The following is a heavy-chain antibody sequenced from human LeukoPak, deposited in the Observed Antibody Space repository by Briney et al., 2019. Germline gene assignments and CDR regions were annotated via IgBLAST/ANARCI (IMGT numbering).Heavy chain of an antibody. CDR1: GFTFSSYG. Sequence: GGSLRLSCAASGFTFSSYGMHWVRQAPGKGLEWVAVISYDGSNKYYADSVKGRFTISRDNSKNTLYLQMNSLRAEDTAVYYCAKGRLQYQLPNQNWFDPWGQGTLVTVSS. CDR3: AKGRLQYQLPNQNWFDP. D-gene: IGHD2-2*01. CDR2: ISYDGSNK. J-gene: IGHJ5*02. V-gene: IGHV3-30*18.